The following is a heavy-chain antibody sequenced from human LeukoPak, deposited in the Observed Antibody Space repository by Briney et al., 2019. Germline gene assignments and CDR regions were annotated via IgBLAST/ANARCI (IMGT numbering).Heavy chain of an antibody. D-gene: IGHD3-3*01. CDR1: GYTFTGYY. CDR2: INPNSGGT. CDR3: ARVEWHPVYFDY. J-gene: IGHJ4*02. V-gene: IGHV1-2*02. Sequence: ASVTVSCKASGYTFTGYYMHWVRQAPGQGLEWMGWINPNSGGTNYAQKFQGRVTMTRDTSISTAYMELSRLRSDDTAVYYCARVEWHPVYFDYWGQGTLVTVSS.